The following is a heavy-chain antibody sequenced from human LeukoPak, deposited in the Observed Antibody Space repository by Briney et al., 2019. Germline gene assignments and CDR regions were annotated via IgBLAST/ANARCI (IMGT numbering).Heavy chain of an antibody. CDR3: ATDHYDYVWGSYRYTREHFDY. J-gene: IGHJ4*02. CDR2: IYHSGST. D-gene: IGHD3-16*02. Sequence: SETLSLTCTVSGYSISSGYYWGWIRQPPGKGLEWIGSIYHSGSTYYNPSLKSRVTISVDTSKNQFSLKLSSVTAADTAVYYCATDHYDYVWGSYRYTREHFDYWGQGTLVTVSS. CDR1: GYSISSGYY. V-gene: IGHV4-38-2*02.